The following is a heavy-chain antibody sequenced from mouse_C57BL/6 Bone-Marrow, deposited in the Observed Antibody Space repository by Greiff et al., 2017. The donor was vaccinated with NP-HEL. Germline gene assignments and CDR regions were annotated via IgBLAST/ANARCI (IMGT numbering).Heavy chain of an antibody. V-gene: IGHV6-6*01. D-gene: IGHD4-1*02. CDR3: RATWTWDY. J-gene: IGHJ2*01. CDR2: IRNKANNHAT. CDR1: GFTFSDAW. Sequence: EVQLVESGGGLVQPGGSMKLSCAASGFTFSDAWMDWVRQSPEKGLEWVAEIRNKANNHATYYAESVKGRFTISRDDFKSSVYLQMNSLRDEDTGIYYCRATWTWDYWGQGTTLTVSS.